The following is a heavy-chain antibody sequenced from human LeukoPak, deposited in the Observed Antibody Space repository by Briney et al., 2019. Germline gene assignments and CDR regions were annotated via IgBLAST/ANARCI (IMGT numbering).Heavy chain of an antibody. V-gene: IGHV3-30*02. CDR2: IRFDGDNK. Sequence: GGSLRLSCAASGFTFSSYGMHWVRQAPGKGLEWVAFIRFDGDNKSYPDSVKGRFTISGDNSKNTLYLQLNSLRPEDTAVYYCAKSARLTLRYFDYWGQGTLVTVSS. J-gene: IGHJ4*02. CDR1: GFTFSSYG. D-gene: IGHD3-9*01. CDR3: AKSARLTLRYFDY.